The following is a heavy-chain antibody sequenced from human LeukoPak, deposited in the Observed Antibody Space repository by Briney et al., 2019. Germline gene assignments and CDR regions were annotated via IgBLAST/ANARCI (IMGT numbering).Heavy chain of an antibody. D-gene: IGHD4/OR15-4a*01. CDR3: ARDNGNDYGAN. Sequence: GGSLRLSCAGSGFTVSSNYMSWVRQAPGEGLEWVSVIYTSGTTYYADSVKGRFTISRDSSKNTLYLQMNSLRAEDTAVYYCARDNGNDYGANWGQGTMVTVPS. J-gene: IGHJ3*01. CDR1: GFTVSSNY. CDR2: IYTSGTT. V-gene: IGHV3-53*01.